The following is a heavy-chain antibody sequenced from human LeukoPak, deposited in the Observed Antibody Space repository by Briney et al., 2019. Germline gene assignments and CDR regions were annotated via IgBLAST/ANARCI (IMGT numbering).Heavy chain of an antibody. V-gene: IGHV3-66*04. J-gene: IGHJ3*02. CDR2: IYSGGST. Sequence: GGSLRLSCAASGFTVSSNYMSWVRQAPGKGLEWVSVIYSGGSTYYADSVKGRFTISRDNSKNTLYLQMNSLRAEDTAVYYCARPKYDSWSGYSYGAFDIWGQGTMVTVSS. CDR1: GFTVSSNY. CDR3: ARPKYDSWSGYSYGAFDI. D-gene: IGHD3-3*01.